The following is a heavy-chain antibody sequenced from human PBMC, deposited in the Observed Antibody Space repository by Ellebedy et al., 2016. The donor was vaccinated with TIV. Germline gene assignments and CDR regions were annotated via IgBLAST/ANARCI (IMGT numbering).Heavy chain of an antibody. CDR3: ARDLGTTDALLWFGELFDY. D-gene: IGHD3-10*01. CDR2: IKQDGSEK. J-gene: IGHJ4*02. V-gene: IGHV3-7*01. Sequence: GGSLKISCAASGFTFSSYWMSWVRQAPGKGLEWVANIKQDGSEKYYVDSVKGRFTISRDNAKNSLYLQMSSLRAEDTPVYYCARDLGTTDALLWFGELFDYWGQGTLVTVSS. CDR1: GFTFSSYW.